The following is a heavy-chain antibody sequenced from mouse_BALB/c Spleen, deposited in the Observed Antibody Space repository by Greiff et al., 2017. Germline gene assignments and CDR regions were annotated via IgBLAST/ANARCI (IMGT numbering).Heavy chain of an antibody. CDR2: IWAGGST. J-gene: IGHJ4*01. CDR3: ARDRGVGRPYYAMDY. V-gene: IGHV2-9*02. D-gene: IGHD1-1*01. CDR1: GFSLTSYG. Sequence: VQLQQSGPGLVAPSQSLSITCTVSGFSLTSYGVHWVRQPPGKGLEWLGVIWAGGSTNYNSAHMSRLSISKDNSKSQVFLKMNSLQTDDTAMYYCARDRGVGRPYYAMDYWGQGTSVTVSS.